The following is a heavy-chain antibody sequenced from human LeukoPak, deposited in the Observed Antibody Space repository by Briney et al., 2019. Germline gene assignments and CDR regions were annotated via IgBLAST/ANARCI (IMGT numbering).Heavy chain of an antibody. D-gene: IGHD5-24*01. J-gene: IGHJ4*02. Sequence: SETLSLTCTVSGGSISSGGYYWSWIRQPPGKGLEWIGYIYHSGSTYYNPSLKSRVTISVDRSKNQFSLKLSSVTAADTAVYYCARDGYNRGGGFDYWGQGTLVTVSS. CDR1: GGSISSGGYY. CDR2: IYHSGST. CDR3: ARDGYNRGGGFDY. V-gene: IGHV4-30-2*01.